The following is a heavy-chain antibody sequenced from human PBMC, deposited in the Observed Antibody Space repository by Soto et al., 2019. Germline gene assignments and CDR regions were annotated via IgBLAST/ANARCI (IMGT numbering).Heavy chain of an antibody. CDR1: GDSFTKYD. CDR2: MNPNTGNT. D-gene: IGHD6-25*01. J-gene: IGHJ4*02. V-gene: IGHV1-8*01. CDR3: ARRKERSGPHYFDY. Sequence: QVQLVQSGAEVKKPGASVKVSCKASGDSFTKYDIHWVRQATGQGLEWMGWMNPNTGNTGFAQKFRCRVTLTRNTAISTAYMELSSLRSDDTAVYFCARRKERSGPHYFDYWGQGTLVTVSS.